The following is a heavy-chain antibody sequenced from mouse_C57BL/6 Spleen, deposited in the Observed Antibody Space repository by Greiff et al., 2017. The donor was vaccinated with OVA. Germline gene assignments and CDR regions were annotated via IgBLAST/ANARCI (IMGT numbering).Heavy chain of an antibody. V-gene: IGHV1-58*01. CDR3: ARSMVTETAWFAY. CDR1: GYTFTSYG. J-gene: IGHJ3*01. D-gene: IGHD2-2*01. Sequence: VQLKESGAELVRPGSSVKMSCKTSGYTFTSYGINWVKQRPGQGLEWIGYIYIGNGYTEYNEKFKGKATLTSDTSSSTAYMQLSSLTSEDSAIYFCARSMVTETAWFAYWGQGTLVTVSA. CDR2: IYIGNGYT.